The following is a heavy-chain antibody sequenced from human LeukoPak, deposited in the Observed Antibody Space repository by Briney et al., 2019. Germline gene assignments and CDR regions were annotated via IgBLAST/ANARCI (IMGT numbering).Heavy chain of an antibody. V-gene: IGHV3-33*01. CDR2: IWYDGSNK. J-gene: IGHJ4*02. CDR3: ASSHYYDSSGYYGDY. D-gene: IGHD3-22*01. CDR1: GFTFSSYG. Sequence: GGSLRLSCAASGFTFSSYGMHWVRQAPGKGLEWVAVIWYDGSNKYYADSAKGRFTISRDNSKNTLYLQMNSLRAEDTAVYYCASSHYYDSSGYYGDYWGQGTLVTVSS.